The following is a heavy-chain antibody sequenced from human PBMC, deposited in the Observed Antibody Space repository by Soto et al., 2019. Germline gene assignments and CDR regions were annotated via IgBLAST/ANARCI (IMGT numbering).Heavy chain of an antibody. Sequence: GPSVKVSCKASGYTFRGYSITWVRQSPRQGLEWMGRISGYNGNTNYARTLRDRLTLTTDTSTSTAYMELRSLTSDDTAVYYCARDVFCGGAPACPDMDVWGQGTTVTVSS. CDR1: GYTFRGYS. J-gene: IGHJ6*02. CDR2: ISGYNGNT. CDR3: ARDVFCGGAPACPDMDV. V-gene: IGHV1-18*04. D-gene: IGHD2-21*01.